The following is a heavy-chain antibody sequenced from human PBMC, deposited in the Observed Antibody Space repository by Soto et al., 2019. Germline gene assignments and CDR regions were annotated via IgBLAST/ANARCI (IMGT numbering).Heavy chain of an antibody. CDR2: IKGDXTEK. V-gene: IGHV3-7*01. Sequence: XXSRRLSGAASGFSVTSCWMTWVRQAPGKGMEWVSXIKGDXTEKSYVGSVXXGFPISRXTAKTKLYMQMNSLRDEDKAVYYCARVWGGAFDIWGQGTMVTV. J-gene: IGHJ3*02. D-gene: IGHD3-10*01. CDR1: GFSVTSCW. CDR3: ARVWGGAFDI.